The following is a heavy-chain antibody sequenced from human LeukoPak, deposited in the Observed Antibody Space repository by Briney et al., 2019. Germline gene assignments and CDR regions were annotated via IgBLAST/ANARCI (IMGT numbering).Heavy chain of an antibody. V-gene: IGHV1-46*01. CDR1: GYTFTSYY. Sequence: ASVKVSCKASGYTFTSYYMHWVRQAPGQGLEWMGIINPSGGNTSYAQKFQGRVTVTRDTSTSTVYMELSSLRAEDTAVYYCAKDASGWYLVDYFDYWGQGTLVTVSS. CDR3: AKDASGWYLVDYFDY. D-gene: IGHD6-19*01. J-gene: IGHJ4*02. CDR2: INPSGGNT.